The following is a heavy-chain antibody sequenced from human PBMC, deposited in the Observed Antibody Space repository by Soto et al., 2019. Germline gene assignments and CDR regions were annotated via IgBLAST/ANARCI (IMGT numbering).Heavy chain of an antibody. J-gene: IGHJ6*02. CDR3: AREGALLFGGNSDYYSTMDV. CDR2: IYYSGDT. Sequence: ASGMLSPPWPVSSGSGRRGGYYWVMVRHTPGEGRDGMGYIYYSGDTSYNPSLKSRVTISIDTSKNQFSLKLSSVTAADTAFYYCAREGALLFGGNSDYYSTMDVWGQGTTVTVSS. CDR1: SGSGRRGGYY. V-gene: IGHV4-30-4*08. D-gene: IGHD2-21*02.